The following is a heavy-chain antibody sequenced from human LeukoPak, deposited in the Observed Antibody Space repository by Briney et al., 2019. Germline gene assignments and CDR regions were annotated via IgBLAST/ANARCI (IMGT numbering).Heavy chain of an antibody. CDR2: MNPNSGNT. D-gene: IGHD6-19*01. CDR3: ARARRAMAVAGTDHYYYYMDV. CDR1: GYTFTSYD. V-gene: IGHV1-8*01. J-gene: IGHJ6*03. Sequence: ASVTVSCTASGYTFTSYDMNWVRQAPGQGLEWMGWMNPNSGNTGYAQKLQGRVTMTRNTSISTAYMELSSLRSEDTAVYYCARARRAMAVAGTDHYYYYMDVWGKGTTVTVSS.